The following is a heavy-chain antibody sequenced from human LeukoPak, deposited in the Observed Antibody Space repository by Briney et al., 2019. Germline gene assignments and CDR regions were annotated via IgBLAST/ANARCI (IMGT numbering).Heavy chain of an antibody. CDR2: IRASGVST. V-gene: IGHV3-23*01. Sequence: GGSLRLSCAASGFTFSSYAMSWVRQAPGKELEWVSVIRASGVSTYYADSVKGRFTISRDNSKNTLYLRMNSLRAEDTAVYYCAKKYCSSSGCPYGMDVWGKGTTVTVSS. J-gene: IGHJ6*04. D-gene: IGHD2-2*01. CDR3: AKKYCSSSGCPYGMDV. CDR1: GFTFSSYA.